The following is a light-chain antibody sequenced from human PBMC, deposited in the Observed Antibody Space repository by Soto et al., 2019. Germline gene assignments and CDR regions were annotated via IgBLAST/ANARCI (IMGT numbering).Light chain of an antibody. V-gene: IGLV2-14*01. J-gene: IGLJ2*01. CDR2: EVS. CDR1: TSDVGGYNL. Sequence: QSALTQPASVSGSPGQSITISCTGSTSDVGGYNLVSWYQQHPGKAPKLMVYEVSSRPSGVSYRFSGSKSGSTASLTISGLQAEDEADYFCSSYSSTTTLFGGGTKLTVL. CDR3: SSYSSTTTL.